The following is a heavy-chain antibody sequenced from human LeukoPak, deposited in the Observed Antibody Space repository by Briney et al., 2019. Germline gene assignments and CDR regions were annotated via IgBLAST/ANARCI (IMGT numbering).Heavy chain of an antibody. CDR2: ISAYNGNT. Sequence: ASVKVSCKASGYTFTSYDINWVRQATGQGLEWMGWISAYNGNTNYAQKLQGRVTMTTDTSTSTAYMELRSLRSDDTAVYYCAREYELLGGAFDIWGQGTMVTVSS. D-gene: IGHD1-26*01. CDR1: GYTFTSYD. J-gene: IGHJ3*02. CDR3: AREYELLGGAFDI. V-gene: IGHV1-18*01.